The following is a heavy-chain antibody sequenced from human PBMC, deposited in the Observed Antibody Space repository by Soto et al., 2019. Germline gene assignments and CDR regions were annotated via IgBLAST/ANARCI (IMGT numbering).Heavy chain of an antibody. Sequence: ASVKVSCKASGGTFSSYAISWVRQAPGQGLEWMGGIIPIFGTANYAQKFQGRVTITADKSTSTAYMELSSLRSEDTAVYYCARVPRLKRRLDPWGQGTLGTVSS. CDR2: IIPIFGTA. V-gene: IGHV1-69*06. CDR1: GGTFSSYA. CDR3: ARVPRLKRRLDP. D-gene: IGHD2-21*02. J-gene: IGHJ5*02.